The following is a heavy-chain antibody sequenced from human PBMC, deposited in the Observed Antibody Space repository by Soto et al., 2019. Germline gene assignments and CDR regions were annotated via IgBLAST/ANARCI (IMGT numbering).Heavy chain of an antibody. J-gene: IGHJ4*02. CDR3: ARDMGPIFGVVIISYYFDY. V-gene: IGHV1-46*03. Sequence: QVQLVQSGAEVKKPGASVKVSCKASGYTFTSYYIHWVRQAPGQGLEWMGIINPSGGSTSYAQKFQGRVTMTRDTSTSTVYMELSSLRSEDTAVYYCARDMGPIFGVVIISYYFDYWGQGTLVTVSS. D-gene: IGHD3-3*01. CDR1: GYTFTSYY. CDR2: INPSGGST.